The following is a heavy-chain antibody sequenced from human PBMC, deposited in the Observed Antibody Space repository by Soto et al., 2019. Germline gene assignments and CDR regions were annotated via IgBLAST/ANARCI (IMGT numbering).Heavy chain of an antibody. D-gene: IGHD6-13*01. CDR1: GFTFDDYA. J-gene: IGHJ6*02. CDR3: AKDHSSSRGYYYYYGMDV. Sequence: LSLSCAASGFTFDDYAMHWVRQAPGKGLEWVSGISWNSGSIGYADSVKGRFTISRDNAKNSLYLQMNSLRAEDTAVYYCAKDHSSSRGYYYYYGMDVWGQGTTVTVSS. V-gene: IGHV3-9*01. CDR2: ISWNSGSI.